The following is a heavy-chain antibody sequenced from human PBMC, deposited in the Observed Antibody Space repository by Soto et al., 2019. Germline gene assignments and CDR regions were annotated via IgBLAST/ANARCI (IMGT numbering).Heavy chain of an antibody. CDR1: RDTFTSYY. V-gene: IGHV1-46*01. D-gene: IGHD1-26*01. CDR2: INPHGGST. CDR3: ARSSGGNFGIIIEGTNCFAP. J-gene: IGHJ5*02. Sequence: ASVKVSCKAPRDTFTSYYINWVRQAPGQGLEWMGVINPHGGSTAYAQKFKGRVTLTRDTSASTVYMEVSSLTSEDTAMYYCARSSGGNFGIIIEGTNCFAPWGQGTLVTVSS.